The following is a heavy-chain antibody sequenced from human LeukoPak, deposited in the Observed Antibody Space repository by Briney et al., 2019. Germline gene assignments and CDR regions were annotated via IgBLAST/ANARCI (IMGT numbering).Heavy chain of an antibody. CDR2: IKQDGSQR. CDR3: AKDYCGGDCYSGWYFDL. D-gene: IGHD2-21*02. J-gene: IGHJ2*01. V-gene: IGHV3-7*03. Sequence: GGSLRLSCTASGFTFSDYWMAWVRQAPGKGPEWVANIKQDGSQRYYVDSVRGRFTISRDNAKNSLYLQMNSLRAEDTALYYCAKDYCGGDCYSGWYFDLWGRGTLVTVSS. CDR1: GFTFSDYW.